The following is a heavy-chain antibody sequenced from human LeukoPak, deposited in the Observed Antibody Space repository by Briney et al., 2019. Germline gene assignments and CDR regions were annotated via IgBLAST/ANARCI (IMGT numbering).Heavy chain of an antibody. Sequence: SETLSLTCTVSGGSISSGGYYWSWIRQHPGKGLEWIGYIYYSGSTYYNPSLKSRVTISVDTSKNQFSLKLSSVTAAGTAVYYCARDPGASLADDAFDIWGQGTMVTVSS. J-gene: IGHJ3*02. CDR1: GGSISSGGYY. V-gene: IGHV4-31*03. CDR2: IYYSGST. CDR3: ARDPGASLADDAFDI. D-gene: IGHD2-8*02.